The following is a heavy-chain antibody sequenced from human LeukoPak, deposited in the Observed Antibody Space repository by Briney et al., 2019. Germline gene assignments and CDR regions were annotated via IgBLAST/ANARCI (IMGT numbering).Heavy chain of an antibody. D-gene: IGHD3-22*01. CDR2: INPNSGGT. J-gene: IGHJ4*02. CDR1: GYTFTGYY. CDR3: ARAYYYDSSGYYFDY. V-gene: IGHV1-2*06. Sequence: ASVKVSCKASGYTFTGYYMHWVRQAPGQGLEWMGRINPNSGGTNYAQKFQGRVTMTRDTSISTAYMELSRLRSDDTAVYYCARAYYYDSSGYYFDYWGQGTLVTVST.